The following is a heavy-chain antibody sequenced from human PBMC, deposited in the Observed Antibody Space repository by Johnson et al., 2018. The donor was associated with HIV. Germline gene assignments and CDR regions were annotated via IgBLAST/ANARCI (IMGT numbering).Heavy chain of an antibody. CDR2: IKKDGSEK. V-gene: IGHV3-7*01. J-gene: IGHJ3*02. D-gene: IGHD4-17*01. CDR3: ARDRFGDSDAFDI. CDR1: GFALSNYW. Sequence: VQLVESGGGLVQPGGSLRLSCAASGFALSNYWMNWVRQAPGKGREWVANIKKDGSEKYYVASVKGRFTISRDNAKNSLYLQLNSLRADDTAVYFCARDRFGDSDAFDIWGQGTMVTVSP.